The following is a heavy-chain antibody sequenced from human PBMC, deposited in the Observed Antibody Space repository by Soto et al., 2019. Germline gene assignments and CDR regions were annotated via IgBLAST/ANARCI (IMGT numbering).Heavy chain of an antibody. V-gene: IGHV3-7*01. CDR3: AREEGQQWLVRGDYLDY. CDR2: IKQDGSEK. J-gene: IGHJ4*02. D-gene: IGHD6-19*01. CDR1: GFTFSSYW. Sequence: GGSLRLSCAASGFTFSSYWMSWVRQAPGKGLEWVANIKQDGSEKYYVDSVKGRFTISRDNAKNSLYLQMNSLRAEDTAVYYCAREEGQQWLVRGDYLDYWGQGTLVTVSS.